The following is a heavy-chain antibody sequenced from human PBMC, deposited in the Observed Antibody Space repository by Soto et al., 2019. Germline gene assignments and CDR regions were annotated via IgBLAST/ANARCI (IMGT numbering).Heavy chain of an antibody. Sequence: ASVKVSCKASGYTFTDYAMHWVRQAPGQRLEWMGWINAGNGNTKYSQKLQGRVTITRDTSASTAYMELSSLRSEDAAVYYCARGSGYYYWDDYWGQGTLVTVSS. V-gene: IGHV1-3*01. CDR2: INAGNGNT. J-gene: IGHJ4*02. CDR3: ARGSGYYYWDDY. D-gene: IGHD3-22*01. CDR1: GYTFTDYA.